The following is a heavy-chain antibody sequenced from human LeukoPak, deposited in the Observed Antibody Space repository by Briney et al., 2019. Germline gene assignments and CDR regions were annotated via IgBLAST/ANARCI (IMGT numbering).Heavy chain of an antibody. J-gene: IGHJ4*02. CDR1: GFTFSSYS. D-gene: IGHD2-2*01. Sequence: GGSLRLSCAASGFTFSSYSMNWVRQAPGKGLEWVSSISSSSSYIYYADSVKGRFTNSRDNAKNSLYLQMNSLRAEDTAVYYCARGIVVPAAVTAPYFDYWGQGTLVTVSS. V-gene: IGHV3-21*01. CDR2: ISSSSSYI. CDR3: ARGIVVPAAVTAPYFDY.